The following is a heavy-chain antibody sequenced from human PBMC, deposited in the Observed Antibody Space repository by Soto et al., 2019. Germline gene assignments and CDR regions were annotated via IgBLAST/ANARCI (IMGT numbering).Heavy chain of an antibody. CDR2: ISGIRDYI. J-gene: IGHJ4*02. CDR3: AREGVHNYNEYYFDY. D-gene: IGHD3-22*01. Sequence: PGGSLRLSCAASGFTFSYYALHWVRRAPGKGLEWVSSISGIRDYIRYADSVKGRFTISRDNAKTSLYPQMNSLTAEDTAVYYCAREGVHNYNEYYFDYWGQGTLVTVSS. CDR1: GFTFSYYA. V-gene: IGHV3-21*06.